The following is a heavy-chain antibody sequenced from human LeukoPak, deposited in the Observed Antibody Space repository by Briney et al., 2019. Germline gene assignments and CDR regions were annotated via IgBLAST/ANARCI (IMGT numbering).Heavy chain of an antibody. J-gene: IGHJ4*02. CDR1: GFTFSSYA. V-gene: IGHV3-66*01. CDR3: ARDGGYSSGWYGPDY. D-gene: IGHD6-19*01. CDR2: IYSGGST. Sequence: GGSLRLSCAASGFTFSSYAMSWVRQAPGKGLEWVSVIYSGGSTYYADSVKGRFTISRDNSKNTLYLQMNSLRAEDTAVYYCARDGGYSSGWYGPDYWGQGTLVTVSS.